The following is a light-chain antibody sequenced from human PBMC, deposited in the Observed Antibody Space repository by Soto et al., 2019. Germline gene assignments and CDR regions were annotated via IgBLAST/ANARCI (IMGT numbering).Light chain of an antibody. CDR1: QSLLHSNGYNY. J-gene: IGKJ1*01. CDR3: MQTIQLPWK. Sequence: DIVITQSPLSLPVTPVEPASISCRSSQSLLHSNGYNYLDWYLQKPGQSPQLLIYLGSNRASGVPDRFSGSGSGTDFTLKISGVEAEDVGVYYCMQTIQLPWKCGQGTKGDIK. CDR2: LGS. V-gene: IGKV2-28*01.